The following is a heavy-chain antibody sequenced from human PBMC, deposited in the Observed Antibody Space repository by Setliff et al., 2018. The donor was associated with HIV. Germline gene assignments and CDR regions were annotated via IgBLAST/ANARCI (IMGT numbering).Heavy chain of an antibody. Sequence: LSLTCTVSGGSVSNKTHYWGWIRQPPGRGLEWIGSIYYSGSTYYNPSLKSRLTISIDTSKNQFSLKLNSVTATDTALYYCARLGYSIDLRRLDYWGQGAQVTVSS. J-gene: IGHJ4*02. V-gene: IGHV4-39*01. CDR1: GGSVSNKTHY. D-gene: IGHD6-13*01. CDR3: ARLGYSIDLRRLDY. CDR2: IYYSGST.